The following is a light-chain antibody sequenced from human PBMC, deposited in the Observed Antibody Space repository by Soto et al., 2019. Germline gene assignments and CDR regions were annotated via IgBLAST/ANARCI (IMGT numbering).Light chain of an antibody. V-gene: IGKV3-20*01. CDR2: GAS. J-gene: IGKJ1*01. CDR3: QQYGSSPWT. Sequence: EIVLMQSPGTLSLSPGERATLSCRASQSVSGIYLAWYQQKPGQAPRLLIYGASSRATGIPDRFSGSGSGTDFTLTISRLEPEDFAVYYCQQYGSSPWTFGQGTKVEIK. CDR1: QSVSGIY.